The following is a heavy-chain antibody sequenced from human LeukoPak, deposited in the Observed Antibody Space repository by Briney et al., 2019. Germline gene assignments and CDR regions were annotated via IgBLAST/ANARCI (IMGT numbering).Heavy chain of an antibody. CDR3: VVITWDY. CDR1: GFTFSNYV. D-gene: IGHD3-22*01. Sequence: PGGSLRLSCAASGFTFSNYVMSWVRQAPGKGLEWVSAISGSGGSTYYADSVKGRFTISRDNAENSLYLQMNSLRAEDTAIYYCVVITWDYWGQGTLVTVSS. V-gene: IGHV3-23*01. J-gene: IGHJ4*02. CDR2: ISGSGGST.